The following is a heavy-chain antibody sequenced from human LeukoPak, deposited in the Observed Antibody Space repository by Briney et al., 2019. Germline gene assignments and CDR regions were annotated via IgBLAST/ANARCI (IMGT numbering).Heavy chain of an antibody. CDR1: GGSISSSSYH. D-gene: IGHD3-22*01. J-gene: IGHJ4*02. CDR2: IYYSGST. CDR3: ARHSVSYYYDSSGYYPGFFDY. Sequence: SETLSLTCTVSGGSISSSSYHWGWIRQPPGKGLEWIGSIYYSGSTYYNPSLKSRVTISVDTSKNQFSLKLSSVTAADTAVYYCARHSVSYYYDSSGYYPGFFDYWGQGTLVTVSS. V-gene: IGHV4-39*01.